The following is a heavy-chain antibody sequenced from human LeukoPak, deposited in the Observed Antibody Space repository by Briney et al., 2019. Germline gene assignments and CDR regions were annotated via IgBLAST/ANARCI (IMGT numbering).Heavy chain of an antibody. V-gene: IGHV4-61*01. Sequence: SETLSLTCTVSGDSVSSGNYYLSWIRQPSGKGLDWITYMSPSGTTKYNPSLKSRVTTSVDTSRTQFSLRLSSVTAADTAVYYCARDREVRGVISSFSDYWGQGTLVTVSS. CDR2: MSPSGTT. D-gene: IGHD3-10*01. CDR1: GDSVSSGNYY. J-gene: IGHJ4*02. CDR3: ARDREVRGVISSFSDY.